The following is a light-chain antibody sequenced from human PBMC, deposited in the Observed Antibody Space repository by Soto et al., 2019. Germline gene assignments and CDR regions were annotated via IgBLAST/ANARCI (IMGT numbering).Light chain of an antibody. J-gene: IGKJ1*01. CDR3: QQYGSSPRT. V-gene: IGKV3-15*01. CDR1: QSVSSN. CDR2: GAS. Sequence: EMVMTQSPATLSMSPGERATLSCRASQSVSSNLAWYQQKPGQAPRLLIYGASTRAAGIPARFSGSGSGTEFTLTISRLEPEDFAVYYCQQYGSSPRTFGQGTKVEIK.